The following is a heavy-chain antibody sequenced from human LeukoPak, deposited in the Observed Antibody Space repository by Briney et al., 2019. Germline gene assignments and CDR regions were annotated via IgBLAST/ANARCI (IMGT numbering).Heavy chain of an antibody. CDR2: IIPIFGIA. Sequence: GSSVKVSCKASGGTFSSYAISWVRQARGQGLEWMGRIIPIFGIANYAQKFQGRVTITADKSTSTAYMELSSLRSEDTAVYYCARGINWNDPPDYWGQGTLVTVSS. D-gene: IGHD1-20*01. V-gene: IGHV1-69*04. CDR1: GGTFSSYA. J-gene: IGHJ4*02. CDR3: ARGINWNDPPDY.